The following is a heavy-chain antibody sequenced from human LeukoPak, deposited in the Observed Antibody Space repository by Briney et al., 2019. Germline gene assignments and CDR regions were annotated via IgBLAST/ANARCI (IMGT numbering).Heavy chain of an antibody. CDR1: GGSISSYY. CDR3: ARHEELSLYTFFDH. CDR2: IYYSGST. D-gene: IGHD3-16*02. V-gene: IGHV4-59*08. Sequence: SETLSLTCTVSGGSISSYYWSWIRQPPGKGLEWIGYIYYSGSTNNNPSLKSRVTISLDASRSQFSLQLSSVTAADTAVYFCARHEELSLYTFFDHWGRGALVTVSS. J-gene: IGHJ4*02.